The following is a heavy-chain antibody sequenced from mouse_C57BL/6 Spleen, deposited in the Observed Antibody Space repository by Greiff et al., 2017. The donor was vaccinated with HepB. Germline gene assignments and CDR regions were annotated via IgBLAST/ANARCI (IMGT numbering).Heavy chain of an antibody. J-gene: IGHJ2*01. CDR2: ISSGGSYT. D-gene: IGHD4-1*01. CDR3: ASLAGTGGLYYFDY. CDR1: GFTFSSYG. V-gene: IGHV5-6*01. Sequence: VQLKESGGDLVKPGGSLKLSCAASGFTFSSYGMSWVRQTPDKRLEWVATISSGGSYTYYPDSVKGRFTISRDNAKNTLYLQMSSLKSEDTAMYYCASLAGTGGLYYFDYWGQGTTLTVSS.